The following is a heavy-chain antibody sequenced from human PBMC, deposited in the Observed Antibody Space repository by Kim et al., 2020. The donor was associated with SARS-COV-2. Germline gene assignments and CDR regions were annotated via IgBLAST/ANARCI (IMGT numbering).Heavy chain of an antibody. CDR3: ATTVGSYFAPYYFQF. J-gene: IGHJ4*02. Sequence: ASVKVSCKASGDTFTKFAFTWVRLAPGHGLEWMGWISGYNSHTNYVQSLQGRITMTTDTSTNTAYMELRNLRSDDTAIYYCATTVGSYFAPYYFQFWGQGTLITVAS. V-gene: IGHV1-18*01. CDR1: GDTFTKFA. CDR2: ISGYNSHT. D-gene: IGHD1-26*01.